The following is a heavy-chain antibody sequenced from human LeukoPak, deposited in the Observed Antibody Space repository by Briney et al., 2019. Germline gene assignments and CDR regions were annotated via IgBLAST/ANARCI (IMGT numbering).Heavy chain of an antibody. V-gene: IGHV1-69*05. J-gene: IGHJ4*02. Sequence: SVKVSCKASGGTFSSYAISWVRQAPGQGLEWMGGIIPIFGTANYAQKLQGRVTITTDESTSTAYMELSSLRSEDTAVYYCARGGASYDSSGYYPTPFDYWGQGTLVTVSS. CDR3: ARGGASYDSSGYYPTPFDY. CDR2: IIPIFGTA. D-gene: IGHD3-22*01. CDR1: GGTFSSYA.